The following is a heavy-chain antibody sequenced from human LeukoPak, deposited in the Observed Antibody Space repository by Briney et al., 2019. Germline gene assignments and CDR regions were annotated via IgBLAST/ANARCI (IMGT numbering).Heavy chain of an antibody. CDR2: IYPSDSDT. CDR1: GYHFSKYW. J-gene: IGHJ5*02. CDR3: ATLLGSTDNWFDP. Sequence: GESLKISCKASGYHFSKYWIGWVRQMPGKGLEWMGIIYPSDSDTKYSPSFQGQVTISVDKSLSTAYLQWNSLKTSDTAMYYCATLLGSTDNWFDPWGQGTVVSVSS. V-gene: IGHV5-51*01.